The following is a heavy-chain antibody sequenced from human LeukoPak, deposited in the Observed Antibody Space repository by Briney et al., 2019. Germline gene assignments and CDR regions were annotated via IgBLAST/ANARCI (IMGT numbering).Heavy chain of an antibody. CDR1: GFTFSSYA. D-gene: IGHD1-26*01. Sequence: GRSLRLSCAASGFTFSSYAMHWVRQAPGKGLEWVAVISYDGSNKYYADSVKGRFTISRDNSKNTLYLQMNSLRAEDTAVYYCATTSDATYPDIWGQGTMVTVSS. CDR3: ATTSDATYPDI. CDR2: ISYDGSNK. V-gene: IGHV3-30*04. J-gene: IGHJ3*02.